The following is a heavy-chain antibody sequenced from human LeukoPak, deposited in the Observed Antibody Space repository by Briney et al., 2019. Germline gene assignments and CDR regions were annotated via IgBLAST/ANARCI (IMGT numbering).Heavy chain of an antibody. D-gene: IGHD3-9*01. CDR3: ARDYYDILTGYYRSALDY. Sequence: VASVKVSCRASGGTFSSYAISWVRQAPGQGLEWMGGIIPIFGTANYAQKFQGRVTITADESTSTAYMELSSLRSGDTAVYYCARDYYDILTGYYRSALDYWGQGTLVTVSS. J-gene: IGHJ4*02. CDR2: IIPIFGTA. V-gene: IGHV1-69*13. CDR1: GGTFSSYA.